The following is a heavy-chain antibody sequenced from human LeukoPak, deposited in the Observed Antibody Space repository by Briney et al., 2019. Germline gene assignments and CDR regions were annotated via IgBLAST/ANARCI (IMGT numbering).Heavy chain of an antibody. V-gene: IGHV7-4-1*02. CDR2: IDPNTGNP. J-gene: IGHJ5*02. CDR3: ARAYQHLGGLSFPGS. D-gene: IGHD3-16*01. Sequence: ASVKVSCKASGYTFTRNALNWVRQAPGQGLQWMGWIDPNTGNPTYAQGFTGRFVFSLDTSVSTTYLQISSLKPEDTAVYYCARAYQHLGGLSFPGSWGQGTLVTVSS. CDR1: GYTFTRNA.